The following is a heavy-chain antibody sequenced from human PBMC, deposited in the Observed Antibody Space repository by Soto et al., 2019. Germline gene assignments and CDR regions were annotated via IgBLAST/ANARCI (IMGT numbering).Heavy chain of an antibody. CDR1: GFTFSVYT. J-gene: IGHJ4*02. V-gene: IGHV3-23*01. CDR2: IYGNGGGT. Sequence: EVQLLESGGGLVQPGGSLRLSCSASGFTFSVYTMNWVRQAPGKGLEWVSGIYGNGGGTFYVDSVKGRITISRDNSKNTLYLQMNSLRAEDTAVYYCAKDMQPDSRWEIDYWGQGTLVTVSS. CDR3: AKDMQPDSRWEIDY. D-gene: IGHD1-26*01.